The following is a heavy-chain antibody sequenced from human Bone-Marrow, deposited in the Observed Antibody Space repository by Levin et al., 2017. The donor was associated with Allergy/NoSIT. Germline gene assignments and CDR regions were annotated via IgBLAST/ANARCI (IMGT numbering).Heavy chain of an antibody. CDR3: AREAGGSRGGFDY. Sequence: GGSLRLSCAASGFTFSGYGMHWLRQAPGKGLEWVALIYYDGTEKYYADSVRGRFSISRDNSKNTLHLQMNSLRADDTAIYFCAREAGGSRGGFDYWGQGTLVTVSS. CDR1: GFTFSGYG. V-gene: IGHV3-33*01. J-gene: IGHJ4*02. CDR2: IYYDGTEK. D-gene: IGHD2-15*01.